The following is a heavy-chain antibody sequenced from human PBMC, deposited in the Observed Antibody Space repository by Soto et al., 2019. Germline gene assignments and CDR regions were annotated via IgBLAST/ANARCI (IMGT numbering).Heavy chain of an antibody. D-gene: IGHD3-16*01. Sequence: QVQLVQSGTEVKKPGASVKVSCQASGFNFAGYFLHWVRQAPGQGLEWVGWINPNSGVTKDAQKFQGRVTMTWDTSIKTGYMELDSLRFDDMAIYYCARGVWGRSQELDYWGQGTRVTVSS. CDR3: ARGVWGRSQELDY. V-gene: IGHV1-2*02. CDR1: GFNFAGYF. CDR2: INPNSGVT. J-gene: IGHJ4*02.